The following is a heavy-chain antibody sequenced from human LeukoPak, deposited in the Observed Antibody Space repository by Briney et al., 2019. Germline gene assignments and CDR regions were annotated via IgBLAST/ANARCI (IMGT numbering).Heavy chain of an antibody. V-gene: IGHV3-30*04. D-gene: IGHD1-7*01. CDR3: ARGGGPGTFDY. J-gene: IGHJ4*02. Sequence: GGSLRLSCAVSGFTFSSYVMHWVRQAPGKGLEWVAVISYDGSNKYYADSVKGRFTISRDNAKNTLYLQMNSLRAEDTAVYYCARGGGPGTFDYWGQGTLVTVSS. CDR2: ISYDGSNK. CDR1: GFTFSSYV.